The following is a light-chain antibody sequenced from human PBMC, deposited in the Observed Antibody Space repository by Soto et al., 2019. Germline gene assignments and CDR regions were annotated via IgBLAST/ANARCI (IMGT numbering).Light chain of an antibody. CDR2: DVS. J-gene: IGLJ2*01. CDR1: SSDVGGYNY. Sequence: QSALTQHASVSGSPGQSITISCTGTSSDVGGYNYVSWYQQHPGKAPKLMIYDVSTRPSGVSNRFSGSKSGNTASLTISGLHAEDEADYYCSSYTSSSTLVFGGGTELTVL. V-gene: IGLV2-14*01. CDR3: SSYTSSSTLV.